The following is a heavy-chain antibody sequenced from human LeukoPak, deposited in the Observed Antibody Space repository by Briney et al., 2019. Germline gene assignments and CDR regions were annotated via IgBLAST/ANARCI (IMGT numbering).Heavy chain of an antibody. J-gene: IGHJ3*02. CDR1: GFTFSSYW. CDR3: ARVQSYYDFWSGSLNYDAFDI. Sequence: GGSLRLSCAASGFTFSSYWMSWVRQAPGKGLEWVANIKQDGSEKYYVDSVKGRFTISRDNAKNSLYLQMNSLRAEDTAVNYCARVQSYYDFWSGSLNYDAFDIWGQGTMVTVSS. V-gene: IGHV3-7*01. CDR2: IKQDGSEK. D-gene: IGHD3-3*01.